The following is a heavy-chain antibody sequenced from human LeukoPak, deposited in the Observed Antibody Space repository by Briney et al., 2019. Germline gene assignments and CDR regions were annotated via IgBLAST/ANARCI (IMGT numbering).Heavy chain of an antibody. CDR1: GFTVNSNY. CDR3: ARSDGYNYFDY. Sequence: PGGSLRLSCAASGFTVNSNYMTWVRQAPGKGLEWISVIYSGGRTNHADSVKGRFTVSRDDSKNTLYLQMNSLRAEDTAVYYCARSDGYNYFDYWGQGTLVTVSS. V-gene: IGHV3-66*01. CDR2: IYSGGRT. D-gene: IGHD5-24*01. J-gene: IGHJ4*02.